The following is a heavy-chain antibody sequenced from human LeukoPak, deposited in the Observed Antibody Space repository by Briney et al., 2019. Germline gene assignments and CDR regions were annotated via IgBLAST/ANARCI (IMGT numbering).Heavy chain of an antibody. D-gene: IGHD3-10*01. Sequence: GGSLRLSCAASGFIFSSYVMHWVRQAPGKGLEWVAAISDDGSHQYYADSVRGRFTSSRDNSKNTLYLRMNSLRPEDTAVYYCARSSRSGFWFAGADYWGQGTLVTVSS. V-gene: IGHV3-30*03. J-gene: IGHJ4*02. CDR2: ISDDGSHQ. CDR1: GFIFSSYV. CDR3: ARSSRSGFWFAGADY.